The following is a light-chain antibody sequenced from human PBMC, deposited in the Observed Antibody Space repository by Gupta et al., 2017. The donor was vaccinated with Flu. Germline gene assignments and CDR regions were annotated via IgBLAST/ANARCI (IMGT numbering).Light chain of an antibody. J-gene: IGLJ2*01. V-gene: IGLV1-44*01. CDR2: GNS. CDR3: AAWDDGLKGVV. CDR1: RSNIRSNA. Sequence: QPVLTQAPSASRTPGQRVTISCSQSRSNIRSNAVPWYEPFPGPPPKLLVYGNSQRPAVAPDRFSGTKCGTSASLAISGLQADDEADYYCAAWDDGLKGVVFGGGTKLTV.